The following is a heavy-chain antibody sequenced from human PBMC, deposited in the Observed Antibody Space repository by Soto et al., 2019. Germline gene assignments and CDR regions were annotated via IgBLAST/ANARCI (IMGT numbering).Heavy chain of an antibody. CDR3: ARGGGYSGSSVPYYYYYGMDV. Sequence: GASVKVSCKASGYTFTSYATNWVRQAPGQGLEWMGWINTNTGNPTYAQGFTGRFVFSLDTSVSTAYLQICSLKAEDTAVYYCARGGGYSGSSVPYYYYYGMDVWGQGTTVTVSS. V-gene: IGHV7-4-1*01. CDR1: GYTFTSYA. D-gene: IGHD6-6*01. CDR2: INTNTGNP. J-gene: IGHJ6*02.